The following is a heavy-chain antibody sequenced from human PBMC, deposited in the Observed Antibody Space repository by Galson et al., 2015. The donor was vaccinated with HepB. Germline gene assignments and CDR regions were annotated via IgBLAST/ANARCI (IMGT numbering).Heavy chain of an antibody. CDR2: INTNTGNP. D-gene: IGHD3-16*02. V-gene: IGHV7-4-1*02. CDR1: GYTFTSYA. Sequence: SVKVSCKASGYTFTSYAMNWVRQAPGQGLEWMGWINTNTGNPTYAQGFTGRFVFSLDTSVSTAYLQISSLKAEDTAVYYCARGSYDYIWGSYRTDAFDIWGQGTMVTVSS. J-gene: IGHJ3*02. CDR3: ARGSYDYIWGSYRTDAFDI.